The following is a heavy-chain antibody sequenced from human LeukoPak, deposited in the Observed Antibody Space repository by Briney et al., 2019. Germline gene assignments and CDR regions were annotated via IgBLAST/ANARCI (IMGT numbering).Heavy chain of an antibody. CDR3: ARGFGSSWFYFDY. V-gene: IGHV3-21*01. CDR1: GFTFISYS. J-gene: IGHJ4*02. D-gene: IGHD6-13*01. Sequence: GGSLRLSCAASGFTFISYSMNWVRQAPGKGLEWVSSISSSSSYIFYADSVKGRFTISRDNAKNSPYLQMDSLRAEDTAVYYCARGFGSSWFYFDYWGQGTLVTVSS. CDR2: ISSSSSYI.